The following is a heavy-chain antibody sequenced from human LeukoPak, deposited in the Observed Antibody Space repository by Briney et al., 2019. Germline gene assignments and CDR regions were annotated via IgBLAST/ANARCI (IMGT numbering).Heavy chain of an antibody. J-gene: IGHJ1*01. V-gene: IGHV4-39*01. CDR1: GDSISSSSSYY. CDR3: ARHPSMAHRVVVTASKYFHH. Sequence: SETLSLTCTVSGDSISSSSSYYWGWIRQPPGKGLEWIGSIYYSGSTYSNPSLKSRVTISVDTSKNQFSLKLRSVTAADTAVYYCARHPSMAHRVVVTASKYFHHWGQGTLVTVSS. D-gene: IGHD2-21*02. CDR2: IYYSGST.